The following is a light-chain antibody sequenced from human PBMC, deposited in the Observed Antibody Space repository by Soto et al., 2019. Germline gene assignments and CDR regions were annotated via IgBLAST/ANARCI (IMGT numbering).Light chain of an antibody. CDR2: RTS. J-gene: IGKJ5*01. CDR1: QSISSN. CDR3: QQYKNWPRAT. V-gene: IGKV3-15*01. Sequence: EIVMTQSPATLSVSPGERATLSCRASQSISSNLAWYQQKPGQAPRLLMFRTSSRATGFPARFSGSGSGTEFNLTISSLQSEDFGVYYCQQYKNWPRATFGQGTRLEIK.